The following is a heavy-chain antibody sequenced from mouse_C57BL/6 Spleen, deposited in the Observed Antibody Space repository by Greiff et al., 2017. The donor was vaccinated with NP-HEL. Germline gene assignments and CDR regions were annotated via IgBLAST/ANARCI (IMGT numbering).Heavy chain of an antibody. CDR2: IDPSDSYT. Sequence: VQLQQPGAELVMPGASVKLSCKASGYTFTSYWMHWVKQRPGQGLEWIGEIDPSDSYTNYNQTFKGKSTLTVDKSSSTAYMQLSSLTSEDSAVYYCARSEDYFMFAYWGQGTLVTVSA. V-gene: IGHV1-69*01. D-gene: IGHD1-1*01. CDR3: ARSEDYFMFAY. CDR1: GYTFTSYW. J-gene: IGHJ3*01.